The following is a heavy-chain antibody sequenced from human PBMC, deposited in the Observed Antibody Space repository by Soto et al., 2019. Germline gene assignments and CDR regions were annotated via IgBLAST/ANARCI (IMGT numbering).Heavy chain of an antibody. CDR1: GFTFSGFA. D-gene: IGHD6-6*01. CDR2: ITGSGGST. J-gene: IGHJ4*02. CDR3: AKGSSSSRPYYFDS. Sequence: EVQLLESGGGLAQPGGSLRLSCAASGFTFSGFAMSWVRQAPGKGLEWVSAITGSGGSTYHADSVKGRFTIPRDNSKNTLYLEMNSLRADDTAVYYCAKGSSSSRPYYFDSWGQGTLATVSS. V-gene: IGHV3-23*01.